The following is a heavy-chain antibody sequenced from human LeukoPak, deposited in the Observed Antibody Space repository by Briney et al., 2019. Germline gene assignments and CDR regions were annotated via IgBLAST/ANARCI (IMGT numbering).Heavy chain of an antibody. J-gene: IGHJ4*02. CDR2: IYTSGST. Sequence: SQTLSLTCTVSGGSISSGSYYWSWIRQPAGKGLEWIGRIYTSGSTNYNPSLKSRVTISVDTSKNQFSLKLSSVTAADTDVYYCARGTYCGGDCYFDYWGQGTLVTVSS. V-gene: IGHV4-61*02. CDR1: GGSISSGSYY. D-gene: IGHD2-21*02. CDR3: ARGTYCGGDCYFDY.